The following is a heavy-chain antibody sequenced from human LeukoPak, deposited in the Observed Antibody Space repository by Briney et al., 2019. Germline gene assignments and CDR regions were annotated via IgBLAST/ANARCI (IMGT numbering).Heavy chain of an antibody. J-gene: IGHJ3*02. CDR2: INPNSGGT. V-gene: IGHV1-2*02. Sequence: APVKVSSSASLSTFARPDMTSGSRSPGQRLEWLGGINPNSGGTKYAPKFQGRVTMTRDKSIRTTNLELSRLLSDDPAVYYRAGVPSSADIWGQGTMVTVSS. CDR1: LSTFARPD. CDR3: AGVPSSADI.